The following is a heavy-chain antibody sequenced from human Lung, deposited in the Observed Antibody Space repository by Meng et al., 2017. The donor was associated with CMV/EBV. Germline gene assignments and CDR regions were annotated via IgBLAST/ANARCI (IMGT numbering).Heavy chain of an antibody. CDR2: INPNNGDT. V-gene: IGHV1-2*02. D-gene: IGHD3-16*01. J-gene: IGHJ2*01. CDR1: GYTFTDYY. CDR3: AREELSLSADRFIEYWYFDL. Sequence: SVKVSFKASGYTFTDYYMHWVRQAPGQGLEWMGWINPNNGDTKYARKFQGRVTVTRDTSLNTAYVELNRLRSDDTAVYYCAREELSLSADRFIEYWYFDLWGRGTLVTVSS.